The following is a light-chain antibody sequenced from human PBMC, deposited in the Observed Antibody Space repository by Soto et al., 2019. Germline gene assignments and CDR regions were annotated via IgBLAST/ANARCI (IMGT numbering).Light chain of an antibody. CDR3: QQYNNWPPWT. J-gene: IGKJ1*01. V-gene: IGKV3-15*01. CDR1: QSVSSN. CDR2: GAS. Sequence: EIVRTQSPATLSVSPGERATLSCRASQSVSSNLAWYQQKPGQAPRLLIYGASTRATGIPARFSGSGSGTDVTLTISSLQYEDFAVYYCQQYNNWPPWTFGQGTKVEIK.